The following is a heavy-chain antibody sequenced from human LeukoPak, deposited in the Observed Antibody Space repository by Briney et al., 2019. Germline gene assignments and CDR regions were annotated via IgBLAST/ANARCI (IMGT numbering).Heavy chain of an antibody. V-gene: IGHV3-66*02. D-gene: IGHD7-27*01. CDR1: GFTFSSYA. CDR3: ARARAGAQNWVALDP. CDR2: IYADGTT. Sequence: GGSLRLSCAASGFTFSSYAMSWVRQDPGKGLEWVSLIYADGTTFYTDSVKGRFTMSRDNFKNTLYLQMNSLRPEDTALYYCARARAGAQNWVALDPWGQGPLVTVSS. J-gene: IGHJ5*02.